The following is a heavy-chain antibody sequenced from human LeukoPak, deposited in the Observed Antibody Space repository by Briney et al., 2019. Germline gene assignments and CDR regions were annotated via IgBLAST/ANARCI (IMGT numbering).Heavy chain of an antibody. D-gene: IGHD1-1*01. J-gene: IGHJ4*02. CDR1: GFTFSRYG. V-gene: IGHV3-33*01. CDR2: IWYDGSNK. Sequence: PGGSLRLSCVVSGFTFSRYGVHWVRQAPGKGLEWVALIWYDGSNKYYADPVKGRFTISRDDSKNTLYLQMNSLRAEDTAVYYCARDPGTTSYYFDYWGQGTLVTVSS. CDR3: ARDPGTTSYYFDY.